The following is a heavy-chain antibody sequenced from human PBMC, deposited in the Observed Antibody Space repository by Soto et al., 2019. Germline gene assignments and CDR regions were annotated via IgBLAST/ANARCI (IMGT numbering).Heavy chain of an antibody. CDR3: AREFGGYCSGGSCYRDYFMDV. CDR2: INPNSGGT. CDR1: GYTFTGYY. D-gene: IGHD2-15*01. Sequence: GASVKVSCKASGYTFTGYYMHWVRQAPGQGLEWMGWINPNSGGTNYAQKFQGWVTMTRDTSISTAYMGLSRLRSDDTAVYYCAREFGGYCSGGSCYRDYFMDVSRKGTT. V-gene: IGHV1-2*04. J-gene: IGHJ6*03.